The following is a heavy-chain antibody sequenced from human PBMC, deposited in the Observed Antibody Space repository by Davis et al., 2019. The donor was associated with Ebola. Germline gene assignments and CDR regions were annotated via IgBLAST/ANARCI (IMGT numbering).Heavy chain of an antibody. D-gene: IGHD2-21*01. J-gene: IGHJ4*02. Sequence: AASVKVSCKASGYIFTGYDINWVRQATGQGLEWMGWMNPNSGNTGYAQKFQGRVTMTRENSMSTAYMELSSLRSEDTAVYFCARGGVAYSDLDYWGQGTLVAVSS. CDR1: GYIFTGYD. CDR3: ARGGVAYSDLDY. CDR2: MNPNSGNT. V-gene: IGHV1-8*01.